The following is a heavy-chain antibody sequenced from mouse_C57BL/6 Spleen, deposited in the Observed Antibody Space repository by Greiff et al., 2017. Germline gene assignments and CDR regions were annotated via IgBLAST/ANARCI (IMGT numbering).Heavy chain of an antibody. D-gene: IGHD3-2*02. CDR3: ARDQGSSGYYFDY. CDR2: ISYDGSN. J-gene: IGHJ2*01. Sequence: ESGPGLVKPSQSLSLTCSVTGYSITSGYYWNWIRQFPGNKLEWMGYISYDGSNNYNPSLKNRISITRDTSKNQFFLKLNSVTTEDTATYYCARDQGSSGYYFDYWGQGTTLTVSS. CDR1: GYSITSGYY. V-gene: IGHV3-6*01.